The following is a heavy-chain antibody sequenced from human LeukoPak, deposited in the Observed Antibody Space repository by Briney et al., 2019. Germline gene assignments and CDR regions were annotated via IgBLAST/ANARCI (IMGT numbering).Heavy chain of an antibody. D-gene: IGHD4-17*01. CDR3: ARDSTARFDF. Sequence: RASVTVSCKASGYTFTGYFIQWVRQAPGQGLEWMGWINANSGSTEYAQQFQGRVTLTRDTSTNTASMELTSLNSDDTAVYYCARDSTARFDFWGQGTLVTVSS. CDR2: INANSGST. J-gene: IGHJ5*01. V-gene: IGHV1-2*02. CDR1: GYTFTGYF.